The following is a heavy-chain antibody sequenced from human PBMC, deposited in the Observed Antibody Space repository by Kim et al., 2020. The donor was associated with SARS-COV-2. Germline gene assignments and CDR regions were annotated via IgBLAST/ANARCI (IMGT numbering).Heavy chain of an antibody. CDR3: ARDAPTGYRGWTF. D-gene: IGHD6-19*01. Sequence: GGSLRLSCAASGFNFGGFAMSWVRQPPGRGLEWVSAISGSGDRTWYGDSVRGRFSISRDNSKDTLYLQLNTLRTEDTAVYFCARDAPTGYRGWTFWGQGT. CDR1: GFNFGGFA. V-gene: IGHV3-23*01. J-gene: IGHJ1*01. CDR2: ISGSGDRT.